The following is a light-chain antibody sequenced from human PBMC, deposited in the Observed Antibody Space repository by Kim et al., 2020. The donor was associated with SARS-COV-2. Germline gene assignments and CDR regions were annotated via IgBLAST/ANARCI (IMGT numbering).Light chain of an antibody. CDR2: AAS. V-gene: IGKV1-39*01. CDR3: QQSYSRPYT. CDR1: QSITTY. J-gene: IGKJ2*01. Sequence: SASVGDRVTIACRASQSITTYLNWYQQKPGKAPKLLIYAASTLQTGVPSRFGGSGSGTDFTLTISSLQPEDFATYYCQQSYSRPYTFGQGTKLGI.